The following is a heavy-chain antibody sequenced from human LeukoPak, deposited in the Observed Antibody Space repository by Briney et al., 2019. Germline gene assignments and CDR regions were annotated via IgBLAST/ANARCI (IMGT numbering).Heavy chain of an antibody. D-gene: IGHD2-15*01. J-gene: IGHJ6*03. V-gene: IGHV1-69*05. CDR3: ASSRYCSDGSCYDYMDV. Sequence: SVKVSCKASGGTFSSYAISWVRQAPGQGLEWMGGIIPIFGTANYAQKFQGRVTITTDESTSTAYMELSSLRSEDTAVYYCASSRYCSDGSCYDYMDVWGKGNTVTVSS. CDR1: GGTFSSYA. CDR2: IIPIFGTA.